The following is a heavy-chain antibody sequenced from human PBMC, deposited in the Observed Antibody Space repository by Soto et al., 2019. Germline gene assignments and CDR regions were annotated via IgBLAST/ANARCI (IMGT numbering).Heavy chain of an antibody. CDR3: AKGPAIVLVPAAMNSYYGMDV. D-gene: IGHD2-2*01. CDR2: ISYDGSNK. CDR1: GFTFSSYG. Sequence: QVQLVESGGGVVQPGRSLRLSCAASGFTFSSYGMHWVRQAPGKGLEWVAVISYDGSNKYYADSVKGRFTISRDNSKNTLYLQMNSLRAEATAVYYCAKGPAIVLVPAAMNSYYGMDVWGQGTTVTVSS. V-gene: IGHV3-30*18. J-gene: IGHJ6*02.